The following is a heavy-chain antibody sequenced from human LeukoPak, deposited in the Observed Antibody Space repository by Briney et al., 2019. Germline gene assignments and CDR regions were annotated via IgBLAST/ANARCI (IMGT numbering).Heavy chain of an antibody. CDR2: IKQDGSEK. CDR3: ARGNYYDSSSYYYY. CDR1: GFTFSSYW. Sequence: GGSLRLSCAASGFTFSSYWMSWVRQAPGKGLEWVANIKQDGSEKYYVDSVKGRFTISRDNAKNSLYLQMNSLRAEDTAVYYCARGNYYDSSSYYYYWGQGTLVTVSS. D-gene: IGHD3-22*01. J-gene: IGHJ4*02. V-gene: IGHV3-7*01.